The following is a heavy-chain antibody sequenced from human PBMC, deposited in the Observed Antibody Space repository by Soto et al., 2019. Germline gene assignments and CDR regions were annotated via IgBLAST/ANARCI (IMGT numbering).Heavy chain of an antibody. Sequence: SETLSLTCAVSGGSISSSNWWSWVRQPPGKGLEWIGEIYHSGSTNYNPSLKSRVTISVDKSKNQFSLKLSSVTAADTAVYYCARVSSSSLIYYYYYGMDVWGQGTTVTVSS. CDR1: GGSISSSNW. CDR2: IYHSGST. J-gene: IGHJ6*02. D-gene: IGHD6-6*01. CDR3: ARVSSSSLIYYYYYGMDV. V-gene: IGHV4-4*02.